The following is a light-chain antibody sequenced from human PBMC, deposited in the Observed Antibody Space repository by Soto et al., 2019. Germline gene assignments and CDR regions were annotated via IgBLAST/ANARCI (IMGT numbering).Light chain of an antibody. J-gene: IGKJ1*01. CDR3: QQYGSSPPWT. CDR2: AAS. V-gene: IGKV3-20*01. CDR1: QSVSSSY. Sequence: EIVLTQSPGTLSLSPGERATLSCRASQSVSSSYFAWYQQKPGQAPRLLIYAASTRATGIPDRFSGSGSGTDFTLTINRLEPEDFAVYYCQQYGSSPPWTFGQGTKVDTK.